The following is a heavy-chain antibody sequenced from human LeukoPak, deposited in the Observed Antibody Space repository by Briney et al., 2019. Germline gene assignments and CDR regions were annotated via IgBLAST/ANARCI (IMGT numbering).Heavy chain of an antibody. CDR1: GFTFSSYW. CDR3: AGSYSGGYLPNYYYGMDV. CDR2: IKQDGREK. D-gene: IGHD1-26*01. Sequence: GGSLRLSCAASGFTFSSYWMSWVRQAPGKGLEWVANIKQDGREKYYVDSVKGRFTISRDNAKNSLYLQMNSLRAEDSAMYYCAGSYSGGYLPNYYYGMDVWGQGTTVTVSS. V-gene: IGHV3-7*03. J-gene: IGHJ6*02.